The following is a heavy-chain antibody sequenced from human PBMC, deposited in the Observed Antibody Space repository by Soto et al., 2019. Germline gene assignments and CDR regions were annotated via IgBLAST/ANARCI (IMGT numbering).Heavy chain of an antibody. CDR3: ARDPPYGRVWFDP. D-gene: IGHD3-10*02. J-gene: IGHJ5*02. V-gene: IGHV4-39*01. CDR2: IYYSGST. Sequence: SETLSLTCTVSGGSISSSSYYWGWIRQPPGKGLEWIGSIYYSGSTYYNPSLKSRVTISVDTSKNQFSLKLSSVTAADTAVYYCARDPPYGRVWFDPWGQGTLVSVSS. CDR1: GGSISSSSYY.